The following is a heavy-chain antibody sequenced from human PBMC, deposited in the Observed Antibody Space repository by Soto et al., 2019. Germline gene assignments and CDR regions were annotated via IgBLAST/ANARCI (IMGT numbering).Heavy chain of an antibody. CDR3: ARTTRWLVRQKVGYWFFDL. D-gene: IGHD5-12*01. CDR2: IYWNDEK. V-gene: IGHV2-5*01. J-gene: IGHJ2*01. CDR1: GFSLTTDGVG. Sequence: HITLKESGPTLVKPTQNLNLTCTFSGFSLTTDGVGVGWIRQPPGKPLEWLALIYWNDEKRYIPSLNNWLTISKDASKDEVVLTMSKMDPVDTAAYFCARTTRWLVRQKVGYWFFDLWGPGTLVTVSS.